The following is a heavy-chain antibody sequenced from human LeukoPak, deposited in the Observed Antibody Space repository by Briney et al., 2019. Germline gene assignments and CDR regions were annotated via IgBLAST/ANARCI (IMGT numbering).Heavy chain of an antibody. Sequence: ASVKASCKASGHTFTNYYMHWVRQAPGQGLEWMGIINPSGGSTTYAQKFQGRVTMTRDTSTSTVYMELSSLRSEDTAVYYCARDEEQWSFDFWGQGTLVTVSS. CDR1: GHTFTNYY. J-gene: IGHJ4*02. D-gene: IGHD6-19*01. V-gene: IGHV1-46*01. CDR3: ARDEEQWSFDF. CDR2: INPSGGST.